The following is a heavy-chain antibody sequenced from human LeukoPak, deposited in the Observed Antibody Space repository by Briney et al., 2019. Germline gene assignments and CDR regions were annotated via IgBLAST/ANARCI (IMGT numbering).Heavy chain of an antibody. CDR3: GKTTVGYSSGQKPAWPVDY. CDR1: GFTFGSRA. J-gene: IGHJ4*02. CDR2: IFGSVGSP. Sequence: GGSLRLSCEASGFTFGSRAMYWVRQAPGEGLEWVAGIFGSVGSPQYAAHVKGRFTISRDNSRNTVYLQINSLRAEDTAVYYCGKTTVGYSSGQKPAWPVDYWGQGTLVTVSS. D-gene: IGHD5-18*01. V-gene: IGHV3-23*01.